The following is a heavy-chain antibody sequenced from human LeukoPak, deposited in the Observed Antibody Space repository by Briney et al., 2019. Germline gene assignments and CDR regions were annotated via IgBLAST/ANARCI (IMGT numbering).Heavy chain of an antibody. Sequence: PGGSLRLSCAASGFTFSSYWMSWVRQAPGKGLEWVANIKQDGSEKYVDSVKGRFTISRDNAKNSLYLQMNSLRAEDTAVYYCARAAGYCSSTSCPLPLDYWGQGTLVTVSS. CDR2: IKQDGSEK. D-gene: IGHD2-2*01. CDR3: ARAAGYCSSTSCPLPLDY. J-gene: IGHJ4*02. CDR1: GFTFSSYW. V-gene: IGHV3-7*01.